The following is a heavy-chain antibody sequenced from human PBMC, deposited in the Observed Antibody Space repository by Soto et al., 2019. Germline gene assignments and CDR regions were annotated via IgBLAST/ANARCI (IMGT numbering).Heavy chain of an antibody. CDR2: IWYDGSNK. D-gene: IGHD4-4*01. CDR1: GFTCSSDG. Sequence: PGGYLRLSCAASGFTCSSDGVHWVRQAPGKGLRWVAVIWYDGSNKYYADSVKGRFTISRDNSKNTLYLQMNSLRAEDTAVYYCARDREDYSNSQDYYYYYYMDVRGKGTTVTVSS. J-gene: IGHJ6*03. CDR3: ARDREDYSNSQDYYYYYYMDV. V-gene: IGHV3-33*01.